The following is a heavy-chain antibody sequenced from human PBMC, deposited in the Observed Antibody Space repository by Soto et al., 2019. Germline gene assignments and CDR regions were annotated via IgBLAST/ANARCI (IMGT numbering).Heavy chain of an antibody. Sequence: PSGTLELTSAACGGTVSSYSFTWFRQTPGKGLEWIGEINHSGSTNYNPSLKSRVTISVDTSKNQFSLKLSSVTAADTAVYYCALMGGYCSSTSCYSENYYYGMGVWGQGTTVTVSS. V-gene: IGHV4-34*08. D-gene: IGHD2-2*02. CDR3: ALMGGYCSSTSCYSENYYYGMGV. CDR1: GGTVSSYS. J-gene: IGHJ6*02. CDR2: INHSGST.